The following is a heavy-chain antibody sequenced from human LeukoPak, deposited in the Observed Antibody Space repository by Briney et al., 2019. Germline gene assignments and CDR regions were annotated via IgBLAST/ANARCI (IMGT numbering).Heavy chain of an antibody. J-gene: IGHJ4*02. Sequence: GGSLRLSCAASGFTFSSYAMNWVRQAPGKGLEWVSAVSGSGGTTYYADSVKGRFTISRDTSKSTLYLQMNSLRAEDTAIYYCAKDPDYYGSGSYFDYWGQGTLVTVSS. D-gene: IGHD3-10*01. V-gene: IGHV3-23*01. CDR3: AKDPDYYGSGSYFDY. CDR1: GFTFSSYA. CDR2: VSGSGGTT.